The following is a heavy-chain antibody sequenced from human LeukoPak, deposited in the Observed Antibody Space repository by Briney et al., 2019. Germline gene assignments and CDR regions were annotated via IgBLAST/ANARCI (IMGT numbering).Heavy chain of an antibody. D-gene: IGHD3-10*01. CDR3: AKGRSRYYGSGSYNY. V-gene: IGHV3-23*01. Sequence: PGRSLRLSCAASGFTFSSYGMHWVRQAPGKGLEWVSAISGSGGSTYYADSVKGRFTISRDNSKNTLYLQMNSLRAEDTAVYYCAKGRSRYYGSGSYNYWGQGTLVTVSS. J-gene: IGHJ4*02. CDR1: GFTFSSYG. CDR2: ISGSGGST.